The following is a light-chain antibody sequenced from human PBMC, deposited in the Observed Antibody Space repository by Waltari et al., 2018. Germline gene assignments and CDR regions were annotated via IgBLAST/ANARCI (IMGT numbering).Light chain of an antibody. CDR1: QNLFYSSNKKKY. V-gene: IGKV4-1*01. CDR2: WAS. J-gene: IGKJ2*01. Sequence: DVMMTQSPDSLAVSLGERATIDCKSSQNLFYSSNKKKYVAWYGQRPAQPPALLIYWASTRESGVPDRFSGSGSETDFTLILSSLQAEDVAVYFCQQYYSSPPTFGQGTKLAI. CDR3: QQYYSSPPT.